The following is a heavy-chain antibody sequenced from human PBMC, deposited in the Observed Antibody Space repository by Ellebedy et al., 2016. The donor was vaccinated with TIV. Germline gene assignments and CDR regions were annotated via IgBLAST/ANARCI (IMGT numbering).Heavy chain of an antibody. CDR1: GGSISSSSYY. J-gene: IGHJ6*02. V-gene: IGHV4-39*07. CDR3: AAYLGADYYYYGMDV. CDR2: IYYSGST. D-gene: IGHD2/OR15-2a*01. Sequence: SETLSLXXTVSGGSISSSSYYWGWIRQPPGKGLEWIGSIYYSGSTYYNPSLKSRVTISVDKSKNQFSLKLSSVTAADTAVYYCAAYLGADYYYYGMDVWGQGTTVTVSS.